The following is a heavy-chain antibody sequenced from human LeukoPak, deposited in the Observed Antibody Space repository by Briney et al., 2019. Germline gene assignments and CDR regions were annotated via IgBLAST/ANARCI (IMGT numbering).Heavy chain of an antibody. Sequence: PGGSLRLSCAASGFTFSSYGMHWVRQAPGKGLEWVAFIRYDGSNKYYADSVKGRFTISRDNSKNTLYLQMNSLRAEDTAVYYCARARLVGATTLFDYWGQGTLVTVSS. D-gene: IGHD1-26*01. CDR2: IRYDGSNK. CDR1: GFTFSSYG. J-gene: IGHJ4*02. V-gene: IGHV3-30*02. CDR3: ARARLVGATTLFDY.